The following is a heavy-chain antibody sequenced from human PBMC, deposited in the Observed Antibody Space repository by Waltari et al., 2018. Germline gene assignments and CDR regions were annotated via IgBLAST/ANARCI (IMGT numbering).Heavy chain of an antibody. V-gene: IGHV4-34*02. CDR2: INDSGRT. CDR1: GGSLSGYH. D-gene: IGHD3-3*01. J-gene: IGHJ6*03. CDR3: ARVFGYYYYYMDV. Sequence: QVQLQQWGAGLLKPSETLSLTCDVSGGSLSGYHWTWIRQPPGKGLEWIGEINDSGRTNYTPSLESRVTVSIDTANKQFSLRVRSVTAADTAVYYCARVFGYYYYYMDVWGKGTTVTISS.